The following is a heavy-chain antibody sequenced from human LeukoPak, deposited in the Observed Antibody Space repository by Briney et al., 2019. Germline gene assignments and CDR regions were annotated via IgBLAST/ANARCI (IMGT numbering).Heavy chain of an antibody. Sequence: SETLSLTCTISAASISSSSHHWGWIRQSPGKGLEWIGSIYYGQTIYYNPSLNSRVTISVVTSKDQFTLQLNSVTAADTAVYYCGDFDYWGQGTLVTVSS. CDR1: AASISSSSHH. CDR2: IYYGQTI. CDR3: GDFDY. V-gene: IGHV4-39*01. J-gene: IGHJ4*02.